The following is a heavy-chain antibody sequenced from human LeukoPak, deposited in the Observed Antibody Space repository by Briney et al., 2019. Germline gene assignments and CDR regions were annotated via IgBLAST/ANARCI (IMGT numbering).Heavy chain of an antibody. CDR1: GFTFSDHY. V-gene: IGHV3-11*04. CDR2: ISNSANTI. J-gene: IGHJ4*01. Sequence: PGGSLRPSCAVSGFTFSDHYFAWIRQAPGKGLEWISYISNSANTIYYADSVRGRFTISRDNAKNSLFLQMNSLRVEDTAVYYCVRGPDYYYDSSGSFDYWGHGTLVTVSS. D-gene: IGHD3-22*01. CDR3: VRGPDYYYDSSGSFDY.